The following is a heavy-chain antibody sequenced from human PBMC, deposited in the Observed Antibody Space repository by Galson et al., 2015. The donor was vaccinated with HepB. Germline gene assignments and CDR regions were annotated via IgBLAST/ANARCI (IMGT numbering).Heavy chain of an antibody. V-gene: IGHV2-5*02. Sequence: PALVKPTQTLTLTCTFSGFSFSTSEVGVGWIRQPPGKALEWLALIYWAAETHYSPSLKSRLTISKDTSKNQVVLKMTDMDPVDTGTYYCAHLGYCSGATCYPNFIRWFDPWGQGILVTVSS. CDR1: GFSFSTSEVG. J-gene: IGHJ5*02. CDR2: IYWAAET. D-gene: IGHD2-15*01. CDR3: AHLGYCSGATCYPNFIRWFDP.